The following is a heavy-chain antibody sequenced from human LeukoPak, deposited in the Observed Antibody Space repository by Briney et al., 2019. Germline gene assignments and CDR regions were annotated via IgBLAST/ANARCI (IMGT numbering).Heavy chain of an antibody. J-gene: IGHJ4*02. CDR3: ASNLAGDYGDYGGGY. D-gene: IGHD4-17*01. V-gene: IGHV7-4-1*02. Sequence: ASVKVSCKASGYTFTSYAMNWVRQAPGQGLEWMGWINTNTGNPTYAQGFTGRFVFSLDTSVSTAYLQISSLKAEDTAVYYCASNLAGDYGDYGGGYWGQGTLVTVSS. CDR1: GYTFTSYA. CDR2: INTNTGNP.